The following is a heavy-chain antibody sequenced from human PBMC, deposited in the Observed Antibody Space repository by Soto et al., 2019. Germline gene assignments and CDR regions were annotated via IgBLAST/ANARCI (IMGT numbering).Heavy chain of an antibody. J-gene: IGHJ6*03. D-gene: IGHD3-3*01. CDR2: INHSGST. Sequence: SETLSLTCTVSGGSISNFYWSWIRQPPGKGLEWIGEINHSGSTNYNPSLKSRVTISVDTSKNQFSLKLSSVTAADTAVYYCARVGTIFGVVRFDYYMDVWGKGTTVTVSS. CDR1: GGSISNFY. V-gene: IGHV4-34*01. CDR3: ARVGTIFGVVRFDYYMDV.